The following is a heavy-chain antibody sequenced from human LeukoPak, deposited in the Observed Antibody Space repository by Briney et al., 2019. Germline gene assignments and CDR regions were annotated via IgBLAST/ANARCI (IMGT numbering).Heavy chain of an antibody. D-gene: IGHD5-12*01. V-gene: IGHV3-48*04. CDR3: ALTRGYAGYDLDS. CDR1: GFTFSSYS. J-gene: IGHJ4*02. Sequence: PGGSLRLSCAASGFTFSSYSMNWVRQPPGKGLEWVSFISSSGRTTYYADSVKGRITISRDNAKNSLHLQLDSLRVEDTAVYYCALTRGYAGYDLDSWGQGTLVTVSS. CDR2: ISSSGRTT.